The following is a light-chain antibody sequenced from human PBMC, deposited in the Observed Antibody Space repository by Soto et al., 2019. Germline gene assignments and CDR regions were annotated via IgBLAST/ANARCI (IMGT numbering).Light chain of an antibody. V-gene: IGKV1-39*01. Sequence: DIQMTQSPSSLSASVGDRVTITCRASQSFNTYLNWYQQRPGKGPKVLIYAASRLQGGVPSRFSGSGSGTDFTLTISSLQPEDFATYYCQESYSIPYTFGQGTKLEI. CDR1: QSFNTY. CDR3: QESYSIPYT. J-gene: IGKJ2*01. CDR2: AAS.